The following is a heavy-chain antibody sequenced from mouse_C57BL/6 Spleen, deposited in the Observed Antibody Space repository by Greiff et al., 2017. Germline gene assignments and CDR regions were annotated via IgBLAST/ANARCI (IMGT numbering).Heavy chain of an antibody. CDR3: ARENYGNFDY. V-gene: IGHV1-52*01. CDR2: IDPSDSDT. J-gene: IGHJ2*01. Sequence: QVQLKQPGAELVRPGSSVKLSCKASGYTFTSYWMHWVKQRPIQGLEWIGNIDPSDSDTHYNQKFKDKATLTVDKSSSTAYMQLSSLTSEDSAVYYCARENYGNFDYWGKGTTLTVSS. CDR1: GYTFTSYW. D-gene: IGHD1-1*01.